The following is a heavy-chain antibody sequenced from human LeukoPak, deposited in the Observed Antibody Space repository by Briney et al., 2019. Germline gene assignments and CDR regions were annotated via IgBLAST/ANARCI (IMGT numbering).Heavy chain of an antibody. V-gene: IGHV1-2*06. J-gene: IGHJ3*02. D-gene: IGHD6-19*01. CDR1: GYTFTGYY. Sequence: ASVKVSCKASGYTFTGYYMHWVRQAPGQGLEWMGRINPNSGGTNYAQKFQGRVTMTRDTSISTAYMELSRLGSDDTAVYYCAISRQWLADDAFDIWGQGTMVTVS. CDR3: AISRQWLADDAFDI. CDR2: INPNSGGT.